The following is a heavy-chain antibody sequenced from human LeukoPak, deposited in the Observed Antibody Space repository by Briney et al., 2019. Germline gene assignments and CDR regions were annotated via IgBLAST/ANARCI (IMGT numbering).Heavy chain of an antibody. CDR1: GFTFSSYS. Sequence: PGGSLRLSCAASGFTFSSYSMNWVRQAPGKGLEWVSSIGSSSSYIYYADSVKGRFTISRDNAKNSLYLQMNSLRAEDTAVYYCARERAGPDYWGQGTLVTVSS. J-gene: IGHJ4*02. CDR3: ARERAGPDY. V-gene: IGHV3-21*01. CDR2: IGSSSSYI.